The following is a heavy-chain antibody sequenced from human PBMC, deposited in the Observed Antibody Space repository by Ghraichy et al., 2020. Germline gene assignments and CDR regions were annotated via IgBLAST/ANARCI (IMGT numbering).Heavy chain of an antibody. CDR1: GFTFSNYW. Sequence: GGSLRLSCAASGFTFSNYWMNWVRQAPGKGLEWVANIKQDGSEKYYVDSVKGRFTISRDNAKNSLYLQMSSLRAEDTAVYYCAPGSGWHVYWGQGTLVTVSS. J-gene: IGHJ4*02. CDR3: APGSGWHVY. CDR2: IKQDGSEK. D-gene: IGHD6-19*01. V-gene: IGHV3-7*03.